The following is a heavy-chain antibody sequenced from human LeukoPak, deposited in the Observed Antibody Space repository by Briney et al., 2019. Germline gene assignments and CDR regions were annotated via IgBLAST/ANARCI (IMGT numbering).Heavy chain of an antibody. Sequence: GGSLRLSCAASGFTFSSYAMHWVRQAPGKGLEWVAVISYDGSNKYYADSVKGRFTISRDNSKNTLYLQMNSLRAEDTAVYYCARDPAVVGGAEYYFAYWGQGTLVTVSS. CDR3: ARDPAVVGGAEYYFAY. CDR2: ISYDGSNK. J-gene: IGHJ4*02. D-gene: IGHD3-16*01. V-gene: IGHV3-30*04. CDR1: GFTFSSYA.